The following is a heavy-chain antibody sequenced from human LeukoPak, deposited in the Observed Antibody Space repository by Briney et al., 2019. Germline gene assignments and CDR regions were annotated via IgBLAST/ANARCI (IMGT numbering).Heavy chain of an antibody. CDR1: GVSFDDYY. D-gene: IGHD2-21*02. CDR3: TSMTAGHDY. CDR2: INHSGYT. J-gene: IGHJ4*02. V-gene: IGHV4-34*01. Sequence: KPSETLSLTCAVSGVSFDDYYWSWVRQTPGKGLEWIGEINHSGYTNDSPSLKSRVTLSIDTSRKQFSLNRRSVTVADTGIYYCTSMTAGHDYWGQGTLVTVSS.